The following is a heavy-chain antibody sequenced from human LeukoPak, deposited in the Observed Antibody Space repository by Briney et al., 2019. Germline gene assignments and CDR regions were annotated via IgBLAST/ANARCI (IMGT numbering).Heavy chain of an antibody. Sequence: GSLRLSCAASGFTFRTYAMSWVRQAPGKGLEWVSAISGGGGSTYYADSVKGRFTIPRDNSKNTLFLQMNSLRAEDTAVYYCAKDRYCGGGTCYWSYFDYWGQGTLVTVSS. D-gene: IGHD2-15*01. V-gene: IGHV3-23*01. J-gene: IGHJ4*02. CDR3: AKDRYCGGGTCYWSYFDY. CDR2: ISGGGGST. CDR1: GFTFRTYA.